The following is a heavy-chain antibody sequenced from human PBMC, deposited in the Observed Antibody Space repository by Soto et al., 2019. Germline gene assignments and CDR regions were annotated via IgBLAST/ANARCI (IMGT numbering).Heavy chain of an antibody. Sequence: ASVKVSCKASGYTFTSYYMHWVRQAPGQGLEWMGIINPSGGSTSYAQKFQGRVTMTRDTSTSTVYMELSSLGSEDTAVYYCATAPSSGPFDYWGQGTLVTVSS. CDR1: GYTFTSYY. CDR3: ATAPSSGPFDY. CDR2: INPSGGST. V-gene: IGHV1-46*01. J-gene: IGHJ4*02. D-gene: IGHD6-25*01.